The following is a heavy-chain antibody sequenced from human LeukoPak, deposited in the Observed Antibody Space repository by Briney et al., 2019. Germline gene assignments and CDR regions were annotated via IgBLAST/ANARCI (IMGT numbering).Heavy chain of an antibody. V-gene: IGHV1-8*03. CDR1: GYSFFTYE. CDR2: VNPDSGNT. D-gene: IGHD3-22*01. CDR3: ARVEKKGFYYDNGGYYRNRFYYHMDV. Sequence: ASVTVSCKASGYSFFTYEINWVRQATGQGLEWMGWVNPDSGNTRYAQNLQGRVTITRNTSMTTVFMELSSLRSDDTAVYYCARVEKKGFYYDNGGYYRNRFYYHMDVWGKGTTVTVS. J-gene: IGHJ6*03.